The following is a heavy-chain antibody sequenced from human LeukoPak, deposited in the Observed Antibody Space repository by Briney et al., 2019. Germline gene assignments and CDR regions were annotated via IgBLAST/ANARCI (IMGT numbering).Heavy chain of an antibody. V-gene: IGHV3-21*01. J-gene: IGHJ4*02. CDR2: ISRDSGFI. D-gene: IGHD1-26*01. CDR1: EFIFSDYD. Sequence: GGSLRLSCAASEFIFSDYDLNWFRQAPGKGLEWVSSISRDSGFIYYADSVEGRFTISRDNAQNSLYLQMYSLRAEDSALYYCARDPSGGSYTGYFDSWGQGTLVTVSS. CDR3: ARDPSGGSYTGYFDS.